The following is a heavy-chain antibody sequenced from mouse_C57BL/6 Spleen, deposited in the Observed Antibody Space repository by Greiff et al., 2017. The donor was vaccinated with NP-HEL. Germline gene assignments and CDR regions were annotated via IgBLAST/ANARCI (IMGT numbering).Heavy chain of an antibody. D-gene: IGHD1-1*01. V-gene: IGHV1-74*01. J-gene: IGHJ2*01. Sequence: QVQLQQPGAELVKPGASVKVSRKASGYTFTSYWMHWVKQRPGQGLEWIGRIHPSDSDTNYNQKFKGKATFTVDKSSSTAYMQLSSMTSEDSAVYYCAISPYYYVSIPGFDDWGQGTTLTVSS. CDR1: GYTFTSYW. CDR2: IHPSDSDT. CDR3: AISPYYYVSIPGFDD.